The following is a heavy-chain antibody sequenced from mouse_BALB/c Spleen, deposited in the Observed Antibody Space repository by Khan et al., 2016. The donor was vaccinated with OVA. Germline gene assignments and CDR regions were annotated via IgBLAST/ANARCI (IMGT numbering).Heavy chain of an antibody. V-gene: IGHV1S56*01. CDR2: IYPGYVDT. Sequence: QVQLQQSGPELVKPGASVRISCRASGYTFTHYYIHWVKQRPGQGLEWIGWIYPGYVDTHYNEQFKDKATLTADKSSSTAYIQLIKLTSEDSAVYFCARSDSVTFFDYWGQGTTLTVSS. CDR3: ARSDSVTFFDY. CDR1: GYTFTHYY. D-gene: IGHD2-13*01. J-gene: IGHJ2*01.